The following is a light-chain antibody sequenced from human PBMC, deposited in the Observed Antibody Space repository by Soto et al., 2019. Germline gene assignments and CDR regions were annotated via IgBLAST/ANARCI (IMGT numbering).Light chain of an antibody. J-gene: IGLJ1*01. CDR1: SNDVGSYDL. CDR2: EGN. CDR3: CSYADVTTYV. V-gene: IGLV2-23*01. Sequence: QSALTQPASVSGSPGQAITISCTGNSNDVGSYDLVSCYQQHPGKAPKLIIFEGNKRPSWVSNRFSGSKSGNTASLTIAGLQPEDEADYYCCSYADVTTYVFGNGTKLTVL.